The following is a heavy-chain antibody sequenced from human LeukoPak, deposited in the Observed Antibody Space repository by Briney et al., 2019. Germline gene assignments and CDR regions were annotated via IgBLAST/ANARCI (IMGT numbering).Heavy chain of an antibody. CDR3: ARGTPGYDY. D-gene: IGHD4-23*01. V-gene: IGHV4-34*01. J-gene: IGHJ4*02. CDR2: LTHSGRT. CDR1: GGSISGYN. Sequence: SETLSLTCTVSGGSISGYNRTWIRQAPGKGLEWIGELTHSGRTNYNPSLESRVTISVDTSDNQFSLKLTSVTVADTAVYYCARGTPGYDYWGQGTLVTVSS.